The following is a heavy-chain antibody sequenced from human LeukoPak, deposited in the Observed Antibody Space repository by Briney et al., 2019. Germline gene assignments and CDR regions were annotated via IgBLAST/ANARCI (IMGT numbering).Heavy chain of an antibody. J-gene: IGHJ3*02. CDR2: ISGSGGST. CDR1: GFTFNTYA. D-gene: IGHD3-22*01. CDR3: AKGRGYYDSSGYDI. V-gene: IGHV3-23*01. Sequence: GGSLRLSCAASGFTFNTYAMSWVRQAPGKGLEWVSAISGSGGSTYYADSVKGRFTISRDNSKNTLYLQMNSLRAEDTAVYYCAKGRGYYDSSGYDIWGQGTMVTVSS.